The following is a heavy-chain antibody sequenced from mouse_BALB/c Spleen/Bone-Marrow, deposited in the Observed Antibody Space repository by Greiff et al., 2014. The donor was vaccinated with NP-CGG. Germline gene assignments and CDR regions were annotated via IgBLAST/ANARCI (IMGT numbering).Heavy chain of an antibody. V-gene: IGHV1-20*01. CDR3: ARSYYGYYFDY. CDR1: GYSFTGYF. CDR2: INPYNGDT. D-gene: IGHD1-2*01. Sequence: EVQLQQSGPELVKPGASVKISCKASGYSFTGYFMNWVMQSHGKSLEWIGRINPYNGDTFYSQKFKDKATLTADKSSSTAYMQLSSLTSEDSAVYYCARSYYGYYFDYWGQGTTLTVSS. J-gene: IGHJ2*01.